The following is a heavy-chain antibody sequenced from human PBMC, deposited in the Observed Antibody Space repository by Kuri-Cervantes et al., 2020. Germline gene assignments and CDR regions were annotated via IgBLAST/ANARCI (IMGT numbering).Heavy chain of an antibody. Sequence: GGSLRLSCAVYGGSFSGYYWSWIRQAPGKGLEWVSSISSSSSYIYYADSVKGRFTISRDNAKNSLYLQMNSLRAEDTAVYYCLVPAATSWPLDVWGQGTTVTVSS. V-gene: IGHV3-21*01. CDR2: ISSSSSYI. CDR1: GGSFSGYY. J-gene: IGHJ6*02. CDR3: LVPAATSWPLDV. D-gene: IGHD2-2*01.